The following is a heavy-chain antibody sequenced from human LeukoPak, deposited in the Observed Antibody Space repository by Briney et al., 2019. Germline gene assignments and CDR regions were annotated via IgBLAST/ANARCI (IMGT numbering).Heavy chain of an antibody. CDR2: IFGGGST. Sequence: GGSLRLSCAASGFTVSSNHMNWVRQAPGKGLEWVSVIFGGGSTYYVDSVKGRFTISRDNSKNTPYLQMSSLRAGDTAVYYCARGGPVAGIYYFDYWGQGTLVTVSS. V-gene: IGHV3-53*01. CDR1: GFTVSSNH. J-gene: IGHJ4*02. D-gene: IGHD6-19*01. CDR3: ARGGPVAGIYYFDY.